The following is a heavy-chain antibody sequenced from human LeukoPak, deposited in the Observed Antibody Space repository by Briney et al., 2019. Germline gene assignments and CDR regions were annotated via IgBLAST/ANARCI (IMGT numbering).Heavy chain of an antibody. V-gene: IGHV3-7*01. D-gene: IGHD2-8*02. J-gene: IGHJ4*02. CDR1: GFTFSRDW. CDR2: VRQDGIET. CDR3: ARDGTGFDY. Sequence: GGCLRLSCVASGFTFSRDWMSWVRQAPGRGLEWVASVRQDGIETQYVDSVKGRFTISRDNAKNSVYLQMNSLRVEDTAVYYCARDGTGFDYWGQGTLVTVSS.